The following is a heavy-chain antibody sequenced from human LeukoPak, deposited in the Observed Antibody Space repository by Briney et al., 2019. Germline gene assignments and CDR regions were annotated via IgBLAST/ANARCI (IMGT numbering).Heavy chain of an antibody. D-gene: IGHD4-17*01. CDR2: IWYDGSNK. CDR1: GFTFSSYG. V-gene: IGHV3-33*08. J-gene: IGHJ4*02. CDR3: AREDYGQNFFDY. Sequence: GGSLRLSCAASGFTFSSYGMHWVRQAPGKGLEWVAVIWYDGSNKYYADSVEGRFTISRDDSKNTLYLRMISLRAEDTAMYYCAREDYGQNFFDYWGQGTLVTVSS.